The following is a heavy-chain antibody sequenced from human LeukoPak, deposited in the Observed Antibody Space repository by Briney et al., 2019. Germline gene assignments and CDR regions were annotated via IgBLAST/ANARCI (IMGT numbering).Heavy chain of an antibody. J-gene: IGHJ6*02. CDR3: AKDANDWGMDV. CDR2: ISYDGSNK. V-gene: IGHV3-30*18. Sequence: GGSLRLSCAASGFTFSSYGMHWVRQAPGKGLEWVAVISYDGSNKYYADSVKGRFTISRDNSKNTLYLQMNSLRAEDTAVYYCAKDANDWGMDVWGQGTTVTVSS. D-gene: IGHD2-21*01. CDR1: GFTFSSYG.